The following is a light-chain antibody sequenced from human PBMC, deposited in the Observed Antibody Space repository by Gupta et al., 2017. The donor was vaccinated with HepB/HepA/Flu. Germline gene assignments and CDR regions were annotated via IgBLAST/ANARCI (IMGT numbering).Light chain of an antibody. Sequence: EIVMTQSAATLSVSPGERDSLPCRASQSVSSNFAWYQQKPGHAPRFFIYVASTRATGIPARFSGSGSGTEFTLTISSLQSEDFAVYYCQQDNNWPTAFGQGTKVEIK. CDR1: QSVSSN. J-gene: IGKJ1*01. CDR2: VAS. V-gene: IGKV3-15*01. CDR3: QQDNNWPTA.